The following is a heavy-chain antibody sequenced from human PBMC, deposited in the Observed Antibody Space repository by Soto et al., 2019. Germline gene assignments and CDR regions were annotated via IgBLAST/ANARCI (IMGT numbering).Heavy chain of an antibody. J-gene: IGHJ6*02. CDR1: RGSISYYY. CDR2: MYYSGGT. V-gene: IGHV4-59*01. Sequence: QVHLQESGPGLVQPSETLSLTCTVSRGSISYYYWSWIRPPPGKGLEWIGSMYYSGGTYYNPSLNRRVTISVDTSKNQLSLRLTSVTAADTAVYFCVRGGYCNGSGCRGAFYCFQYGLDVFCQGTTVTVSS. CDR3: VRGGYCNGSGCRGAFYCFQYGLDV. D-gene: IGHD2-15*01.